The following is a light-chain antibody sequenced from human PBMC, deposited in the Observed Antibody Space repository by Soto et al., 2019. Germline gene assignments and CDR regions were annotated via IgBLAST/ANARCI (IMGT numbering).Light chain of an antibody. CDR1: SSAVVGYNY. CDR3: CSYTTSNTRQIV. J-gene: IGLJ1*01. Sequence: QSVLTPPASVSGSPGQSIPISCTGNSSAVVGYNYVSWYQQHPGKAPKFMIYDVSNRPSGVSNRFSGSKSGNTASLTISGLQAEDEADYYCCSYTTSNTRQIVFGTGTKVTVL. CDR2: DVS. V-gene: IGLV2-14*01.